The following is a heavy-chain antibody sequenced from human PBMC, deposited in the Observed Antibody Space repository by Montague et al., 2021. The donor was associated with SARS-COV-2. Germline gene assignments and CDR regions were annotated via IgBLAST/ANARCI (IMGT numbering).Heavy chain of an antibody. CDR2: IYYSGST. J-gene: IGHJ5*02. CDR1: GGSISSYY. CDR3: ARGGDVNWFDP. D-gene: IGHD2-21*01. V-gene: IGHV4-59*01. Sequence: ETLSLTCTVSGGSISSYYWSWIRQPPGKGLEWIGYIYYSGSTNYNPSLKSRVTISVDTSKNQFSLKLSSVTAADTAVYYCARGGDVNWFDPWGQGTLVTVSS.